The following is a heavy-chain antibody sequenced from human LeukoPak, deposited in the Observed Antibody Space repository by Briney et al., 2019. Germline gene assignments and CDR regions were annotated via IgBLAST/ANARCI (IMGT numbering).Heavy chain of an antibody. CDR2: IIPIFGTA. CDR3: ARGGYGLHLNFDY. Sequence: SVKVSCKASGGTFSSYAISWVRQAPGQGLEWMGGIIPIFGTANYAQKFQGRVTITTDESTSTAYMELSSLRSEDTAVYYCARGGYGLHLNFDYWGQGTLVNVSS. D-gene: IGHD5-24*01. J-gene: IGHJ4*02. CDR1: GGTFSSYA. V-gene: IGHV1-69*05.